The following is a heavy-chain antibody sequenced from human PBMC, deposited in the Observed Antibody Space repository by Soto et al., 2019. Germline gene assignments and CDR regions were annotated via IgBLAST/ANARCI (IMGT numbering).Heavy chain of an antibody. CDR1: GYSFTSYW. CDR3: ARFPSYDILTGYYDY. V-gene: IGHV5-51*01. D-gene: IGHD3-9*01. CDR2: IYPGDSDT. J-gene: IGHJ4*02. Sequence: PGESLKISCKGSGYSFTSYWIGWVRQMPGKGLEWMGIIYPGDSDTRYSPSFQGQVTISADKSISTAYLQWSSLKASDSSMHYCARFPSYDILTGYYDYWGQGTLVTVSS.